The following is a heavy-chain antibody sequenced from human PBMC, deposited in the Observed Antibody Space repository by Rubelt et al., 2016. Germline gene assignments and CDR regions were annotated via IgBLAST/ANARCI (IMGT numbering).Heavy chain of an antibody. D-gene: IGHD5-12*01. CDR2: VSYDGSNE. CDR1: GFTFSDYG. Sequence: VQLLESGGGLVQPGGSLRLSCAASGFTFSDYGMHWVRQAPGKGLEWVAVVSYDGSNEYFADSVKGRFTIFRDNSKNTLYLQMNNLRAEDTALYYCAKGRYTGYDWADFWGQGTLVTVSS. V-gene: IGHV3-30*18. J-gene: IGHJ4*02. CDR3: AKGRYTGYDWADF.